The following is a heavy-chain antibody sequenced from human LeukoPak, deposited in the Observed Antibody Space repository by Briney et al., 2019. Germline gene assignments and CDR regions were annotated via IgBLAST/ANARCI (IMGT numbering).Heavy chain of an antibody. CDR1: GGSISTSNDY. CDR3: ARLPGGLGYYYYMDV. D-gene: IGHD3-10*01. Sequence: SETLSLTCIVSGGSISTSNDYWGWIRQSPGKGLEWIGSLYYSGSIYYNPSLRSRLTISVDTSKNQFSLNLRSVTAADTGVYYCARLPGGLGYYYYMDVWGKGTTVTVSS. J-gene: IGHJ6*03. CDR2: LYYSGSI. V-gene: IGHV4-39*01.